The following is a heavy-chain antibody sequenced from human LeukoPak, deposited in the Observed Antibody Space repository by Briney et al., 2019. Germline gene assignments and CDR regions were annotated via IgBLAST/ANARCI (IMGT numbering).Heavy chain of an antibody. CDR1: GFTFSSFN. D-gene: IGHD3-16*01. V-gene: IGHV3-21*01. J-gene: IGHJ4*02. Sequence: GGSLRLSCAASGFTFSSFNMNWVRQAPGKAMEWVSSITSSGTHIFYADSVRGRFTISRDNAKNSLYLQMNSLRADDTAVYYCARDHLYYEISGPRFDNWGQGTRVTVSS. CDR3: ARDHLYYEISGPRFDN. CDR2: ITSSGTHI.